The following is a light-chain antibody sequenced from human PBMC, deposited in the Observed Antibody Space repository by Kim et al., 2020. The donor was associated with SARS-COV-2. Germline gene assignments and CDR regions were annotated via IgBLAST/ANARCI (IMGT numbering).Light chain of an antibody. CDR2: AAS. CDR3: QQLNTYPWT. Sequence: GDRVAVTCRTSRGIDNHLAWYQQEPGKAPKLLIFAASTLQSGVPSRFSGSGSGTEFTLTVISLQPEDFAIYYCQQLNTYPWTFGQGTKVDIK. J-gene: IGKJ1*01. V-gene: IGKV1-9*01. CDR1: RGIDNH.